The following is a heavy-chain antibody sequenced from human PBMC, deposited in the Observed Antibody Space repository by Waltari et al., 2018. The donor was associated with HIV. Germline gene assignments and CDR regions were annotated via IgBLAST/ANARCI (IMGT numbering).Heavy chain of an antibody. CDR1: GSTFTGHK. D-gene: IGHD3-22*01. CDR3: ARGPYHYDSSDLGRGALDI. Sequence: QVQLVQSGAEVKKPGASVKVSCKASGSTFTGHKMHRVRQAPRQGLEWMGRISPNSGGTNYAQKFQGRVTMTRDTSISTAYMELSRLRSDDTAVYYCARGPYHYDSSDLGRGALDIWGQGTMVTVSS. J-gene: IGHJ3*02. CDR2: ISPNSGGT. V-gene: IGHV1-2*06.